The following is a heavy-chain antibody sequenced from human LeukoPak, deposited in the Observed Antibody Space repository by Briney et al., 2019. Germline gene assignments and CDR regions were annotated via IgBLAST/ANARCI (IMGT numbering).Heavy chain of an antibody. J-gene: IGHJ5*02. Sequence: SETLSLTCTVSGGSISTSSYYWGWVRQPPGKGLEWIGNIFYSGSTYYSPSLKSRVTISVDTSKNQFSLKLSSVTAADTAVYYCARGRGVWGSYRPNWFDPWGQGTLVTVSS. CDR2: IFYSGST. D-gene: IGHD3-16*02. CDR3: ARGRGVWGSYRPNWFDP. V-gene: IGHV4-39*07. CDR1: GGSISTSSYY.